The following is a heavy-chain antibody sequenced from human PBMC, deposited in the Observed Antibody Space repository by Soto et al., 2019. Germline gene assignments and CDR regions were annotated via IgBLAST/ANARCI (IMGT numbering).Heavy chain of an antibody. D-gene: IGHD6-19*01. CDR1: GFSLSSYG. V-gene: IGHV3-30*18. Sequence: QVQLVESGGGVVQPGTSLRLSCVTSGFSLSSYGMHWVRQAPGKGLEWVAAISYSGDNQYYADSVRGRFTISRDNSKSTVYLQLNSLRAEDTAVYYCAKDRGHIAVAASTGGGDFQVWGQGTMVTVSS. CDR3: AKDRGHIAVAASTGGGDFQV. J-gene: IGHJ3*01. CDR2: ISYSGDNQ.